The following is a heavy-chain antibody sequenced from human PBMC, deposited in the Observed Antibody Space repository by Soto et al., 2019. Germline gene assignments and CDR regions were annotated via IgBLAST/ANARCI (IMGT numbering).Heavy chain of an antibody. J-gene: IGHJ4*02. D-gene: IGHD4-17*01. CDR2: IWYDGTQK. CDR3: ARAGGTTVTGLWHFDS. CDR1: GFTFNTYS. Sequence: QVQLEESGGGVVQPGRSLRLSCAASGFTFNTYSMHWVRQPPGKGLEWLAAIWYDGTQKYDADSVKGRFIISRDNSKKTLYLEMNSLRAEHTAVYYCARAGGTTVTGLWHFDSWGQGTLVTVSS. V-gene: IGHV3-33*01.